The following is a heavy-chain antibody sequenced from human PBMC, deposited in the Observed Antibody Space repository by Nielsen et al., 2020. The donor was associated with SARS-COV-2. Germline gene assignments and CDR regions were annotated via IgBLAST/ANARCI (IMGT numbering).Heavy chain of an antibody. J-gene: IGHJ5*02. CDR1: EYTFINYW. Sequence: KSLKISCTGSEYTFINYWISWVRQTPGKGLEWMGRIDPSDSYTNYSPSFQGHVTISADKSISTAYLQWSSLKASDTAMYYCARCEIAAAAIWFDPWGQGTLVTVSS. V-gene: IGHV5-10-1*01. CDR3: ARCEIAAAAIWFDP. D-gene: IGHD6-13*01. CDR2: IDPSDSYT.